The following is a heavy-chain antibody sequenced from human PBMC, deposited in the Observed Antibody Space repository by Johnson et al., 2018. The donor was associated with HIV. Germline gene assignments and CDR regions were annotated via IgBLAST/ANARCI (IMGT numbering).Heavy chain of an antibody. CDR1: GFTFSSNY. CDR3: AKDLRVFDWFNAYDAFDI. CDR2: IYSGGST. V-gene: IGHV3-66*01. D-gene: IGHD3-9*01. Sequence: EVQLVESGGGVVQPGGSLRLSCAASGFTFSSNYMNWVRQAPGKGLEWVSVIYSGGSTYHADSVRGRFTISRDNSKNTLYLQMNSLRADDTAVYYCAKDLRVFDWFNAYDAFDIWGQGTMVTVSS. J-gene: IGHJ3*02.